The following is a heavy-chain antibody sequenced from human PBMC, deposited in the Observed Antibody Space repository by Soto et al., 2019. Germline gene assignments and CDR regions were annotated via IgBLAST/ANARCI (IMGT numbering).Heavy chain of an antibody. CDR3: AKEDGAGFKS. J-gene: IGHJ4*02. D-gene: IGHD1-26*01. Sequence: QVHLVQSGAEMKKPGSSVTVSCKVSGGDLRNSGLSWVRQAPGQGLEWMGGIFPLLAMVDYSQKFQGRITISADESTSTAYIDLGSLRSPATALYYRAKEDGAGFKSGGQGTLVIVSS. CDR1: GGDLRNSG. CDR2: IFPLLAMV. V-gene: IGHV1-69*04.